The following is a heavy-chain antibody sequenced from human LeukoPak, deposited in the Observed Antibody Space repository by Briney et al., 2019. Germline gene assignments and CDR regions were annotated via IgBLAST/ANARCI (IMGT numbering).Heavy chain of an antibody. CDR3: VRGAPITVAKSYFDY. CDR2: INPRGGST. V-gene: IGHV1-46*04. J-gene: IGHJ4*02. CDR1: GYSFTSNY. Sequence: ASVKVSCKAAGYSFTSNYIHWVRQAPGQGLEWMGIINPRGGSTRYAQKLQGRVTMTRDTSTSTVDMELSSLRSEDTAVYYCVRGAPITVAKSYFDYWAREPWSPSPQ. D-gene: IGHD6-19*01.